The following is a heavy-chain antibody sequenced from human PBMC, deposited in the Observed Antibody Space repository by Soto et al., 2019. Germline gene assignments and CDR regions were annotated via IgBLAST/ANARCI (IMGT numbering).Heavy chain of an antibody. CDR3: ARGPMSVHPGDYYDSSGQPFDY. V-gene: IGHV1-3*01. CDR1: GYTFTSYA. J-gene: IGHJ4*02. CDR2: INAGNGNT. Sequence: QVQLVQSGAEVKKPGASVKVSCKASGYTFTSYAMHWVRQAPGQRLEWMGWINAGNGNTKYSQKFQGRVTITRDTSASTAYMELSSLRSEDTAVYYCARGPMSVHPGDYYDSSGQPFDYWGQGTLVTVSS. D-gene: IGHD3-22*01.